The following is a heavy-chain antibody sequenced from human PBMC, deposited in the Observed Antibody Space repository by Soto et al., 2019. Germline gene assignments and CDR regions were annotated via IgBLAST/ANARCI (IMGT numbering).Heavy chain of an antibody. CDR2: INAQTGDT. J-gene: IGHJ4*02. D-gene: IGHD3-3*01. Sequence: QVKLVQSGADVKKPGASVKVSCKAAGYSFISYGFSWVRQAPGHGLEWMGWINAQTGDTNYAQNFQGRVTFTRDTFTTTGYMELRDLRSDDTAVYYCARHRHLYHDFSYPNLDYWGQGALVTVSS. CDR3: ARHRHLYHDFSYPNLDY. V-gene: IGHV1-18*01. CDR1: GYSFISYG.